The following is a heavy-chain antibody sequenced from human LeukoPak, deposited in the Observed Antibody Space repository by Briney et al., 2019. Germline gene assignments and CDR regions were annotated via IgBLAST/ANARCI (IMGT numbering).Heavy chain of an antibody. J-gene: IGHJ4*02. Sequence: GGSLRLSCAASGFTFSGSAMHWVRQASGKGLEWVGRIRSKDNSYATAYAASVKGRFTISRDDSKNTAYLQMNSLKTEDTAVYYCTRNDYGDYAENYWGQGTLVTVSS. CDR2: IRSKDNSYAT. V-gene: IGHV3-73*01. CDR1: GFTFSGSA. CDR3: TRNDYGDYAENY. D-gene: IGHD4-17*01.